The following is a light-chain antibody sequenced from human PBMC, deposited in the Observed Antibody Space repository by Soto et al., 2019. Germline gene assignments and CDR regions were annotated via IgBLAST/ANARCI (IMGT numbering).Light chain of an antibody. V-gene: IGKV1-5*03. Sequence: DIQMTQSPSTLSGSVGARATITCRASQTISSWLAWYQQKPGKAPKLLIYKASTLKSGVPSRFSGSGSGTEFTLTISSLQPDDFATYYCQHYNSYSEACGQGTKVDIK. J-gene: IGKJ1*01. CDR1: QTISSW. CDR2: KAS. CDR3: QHYNSYSEA.